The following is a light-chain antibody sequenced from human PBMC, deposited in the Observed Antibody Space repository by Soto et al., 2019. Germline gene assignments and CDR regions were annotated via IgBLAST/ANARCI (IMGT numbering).Light chain of an antibody. J-gene: IGKJ3*01. V-gene: IGKV1-5*01. Sequence: DIQMTQSPSTLSASVGARVTITCRASQSISSWLAWYQQKPGKAPKLLIYDASSLESGVPSRFSGSGSGTEFTLTIISLQPDDFATYYGQQYNSLFTFGPGTKVDIK. CDR2: DAS. CDR1: QSISSW. CDR3: QQYNSLFT.